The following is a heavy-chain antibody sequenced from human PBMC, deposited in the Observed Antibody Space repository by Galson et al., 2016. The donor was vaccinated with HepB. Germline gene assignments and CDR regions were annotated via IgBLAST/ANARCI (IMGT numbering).Heavy chain of an antibody. CDR3: ARLLTSSSWYGWFDP. CDR1: GFTFSSYY. Sequence: SLRLSCAASGFTFSSYYMNWVRQAPGKGLEWVSSISSGSSYIYYADSVEGRFTISRDNAKNSLYLQMNSLRAEDTALYYCARLLTSSSWYGWFDPWGQGTLVTVSS. CDR2: ISSGSSYI. V-gene: IGHV3-21*01. J-gene: IGHJ5*02. D-gene: IGHD6-13*01.